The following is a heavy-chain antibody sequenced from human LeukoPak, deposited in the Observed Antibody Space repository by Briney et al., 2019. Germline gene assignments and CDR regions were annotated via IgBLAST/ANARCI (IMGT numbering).Heavy chain of an antibody. J-gene: IGHJ4*02. CDR2: ISAYNGNT. Sequence: ASVKVSCKASGYTFTSYGISWVRQAPGQGLEWMGWISAYNGNTNYAQKPQGRVTMTTDTSTSTAYMELRSLRSDDTAVYYCARVNMVRGVTLLDYWGQGTLVTVSS. V-gene: IGHV1-18*01. CDR3: ARVNMVRGVTLLDY. CDR1: GYTFTSYG. D-gene: IGHD3-10*01.